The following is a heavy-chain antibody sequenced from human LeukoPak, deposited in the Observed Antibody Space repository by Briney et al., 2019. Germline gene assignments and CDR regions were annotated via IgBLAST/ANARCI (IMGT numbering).Heavy chain of an antibody. CDR3: ARHSEGSISSYYGMDV. J-gene: IGHJ6*02. Sequence: GESLKISCQGSGYRFTTYWIGWVRQMPGKGLECMEIISPGASDTRYRPSFQGQVTLSADKSISTAYLQWSSPQASDTAMYYCARHSEGSISSYYGMDVWGQGTTVTVSS. CDR2: ISPGASDT. V-gene: IGHV5-51*01. CDR1: GYRFTTYW. D-gene: IGHD6-6*01.